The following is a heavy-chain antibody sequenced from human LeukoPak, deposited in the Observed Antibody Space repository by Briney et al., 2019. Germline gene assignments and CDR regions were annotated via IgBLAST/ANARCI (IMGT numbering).Heavy chain of an antibody. CDR3: AAHPDDYGDYVRGLDL. CDR1: GYTLTELS. CDR2: FDPEDGET. J-gene: IGHJ2*01. Sequence: GASVKVSRKVSGYTLTELSMHWVRQAPGKGLEWMGGFDPEDGETIYAQKFQGRVTMTEDTSTGTAYMELSSLRSEDTAVYYCAAHPDDYGDYVRGLDLWGRGTLVTVSS. V-gene: IGHV1-24*01. D-gene: IGHD4-17*01.